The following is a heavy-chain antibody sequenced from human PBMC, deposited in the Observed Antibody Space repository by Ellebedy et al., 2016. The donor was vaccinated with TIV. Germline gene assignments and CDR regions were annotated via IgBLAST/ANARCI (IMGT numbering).Heavy chain of an antibody. CDR3: ARVTRPRIMITFGGDSITSFDY. J-gene: IGHJ4*02. V-gene: IGHV1-18*01. Sequence: ASVKVSXXASGYTFTSYGISWVRQAPGQGLEWMGWISAYNGNTNYAQKLQGRVTMTTDTSTSTAYMELRSLRSDDTAVYYCARVTRPRIMITFGGDSITSFDYWGQGTLVTVSS. CDR1: GYTFTSYG. CDR2: ISAYNGNT. D-gene: IGHD3-16*01.